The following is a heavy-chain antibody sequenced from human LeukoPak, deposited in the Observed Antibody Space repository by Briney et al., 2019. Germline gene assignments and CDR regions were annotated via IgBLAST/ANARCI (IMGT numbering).Heavy chain of an antibody. J-gene: IGHJ1*01. Sequence: ASVKVSCKASGYTFTSYAISWVRQAPGQGLDWMGWISLYNAKTNYAQKLQGRVTMTTDTSTSTAYMELMSQRSDDTAVYYCARLGVAGDPSSAEYLQHWGQGTLVTVSS. CDR3: ARLGVAGDPSSAEYLQH. CDR1: GYTFTSYA. V-gene: IGHV1-18*01. CDR2: ISLYNAKT. D-gene: IGHD6-19*01.